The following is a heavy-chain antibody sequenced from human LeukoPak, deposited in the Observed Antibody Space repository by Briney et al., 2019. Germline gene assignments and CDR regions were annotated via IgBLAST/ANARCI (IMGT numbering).Heavy chain of an antibody. Sequence: GGSLRLSCAASRFTFSSYSMNWVRQAPGKGLEWVSSISSSGSYIYYADSVKGRFTISRDSAKNSLYLQMNSLRAEDTAVYYCARDWFHAIDYWGQGTLVTVSS. CDR3: ARDWFHAIDY. CDR2: ISSSGSYI. V-gene: IGHV3-21*01. D-gene: IGHD2/OR15-2a*01. J-gene: IGHJ4*02. CDR1: RFTFSSYS.